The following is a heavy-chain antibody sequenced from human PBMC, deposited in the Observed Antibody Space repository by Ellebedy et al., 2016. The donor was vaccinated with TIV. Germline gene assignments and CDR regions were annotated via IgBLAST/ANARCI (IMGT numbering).Heavy chain of an antibody. V-gene: IGHV3-15*07. CDR3: TTAWTRETFDL. CDR2: IKDKADAETT. J-gene: IGHJ2*01. Sequence: GGSLRLSCTASGFTFSNAWMNWVRQAPGKGLEWVGRIKDKADAETTDYAAPVQGRFILSRDDSKNTMSLEMNSLQTEDTAVYYCTTAWTRETFDLWGRGTLVTVSS. D-gene: IGHD3/OR15-3a*01. CDR1: GFTFSNAW.